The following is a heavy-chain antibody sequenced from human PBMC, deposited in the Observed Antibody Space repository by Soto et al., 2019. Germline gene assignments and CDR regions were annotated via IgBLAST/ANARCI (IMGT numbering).Heavy chain of an antibody. CDR3: GGDSSGYFYPDGFDI. D-gene: IGHD3-22*01. CDR1: GFTFSRYS. V-gene: IGHV3-48*02. CDR2: ISSSSSTI. J-gene: IGHJ3*02. Sequence: PGGSLRLSCAASGFTFSRYSMDWVRQAPGKGLEWVSYISSSSSTIYYADSVKGRFTISRDNAKNSLYLQMNSLRDEDTAVYYCGGDSSGYFYPDGFDIWGQGSMVTVSS.